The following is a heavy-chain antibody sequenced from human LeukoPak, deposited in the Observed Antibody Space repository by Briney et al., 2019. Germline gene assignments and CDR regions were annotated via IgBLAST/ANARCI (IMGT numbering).Heavy chain of an antibody. Sequence: ASVKVSCKASGYTFISYAMNWVRQAPGQGLEWMGWINTYTGNPTYAPGFTGRFVFCLDTSVTTAYLQISSLKAEDTAVYYCARDPAAGQLWGQGTLVTVSS. CDR1: GYTFISYA. D-gene: IGHD6-13*01. V-gene: IGHV7-4-1*02. J-gene: IGHJ4*02. CDR3: ARDPAAGQL. CDR2: INTYTGNP.